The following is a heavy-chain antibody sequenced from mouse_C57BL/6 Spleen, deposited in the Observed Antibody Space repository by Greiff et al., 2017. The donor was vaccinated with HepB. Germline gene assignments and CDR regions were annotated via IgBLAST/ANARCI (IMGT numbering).Heavy chain of an antibody. J-gene: IGHJ2*01. Sequence: QVQLKESGAELVRPGASVKLSCKASGYTFTDYYINWVKQRPGQGLEWIARIYTGSGNTYYNEKFKGNATLTAEKSSSTAYMQLSSLTSEDSAVYFCARGYSNFDYWGQGTTLTVSS. CDR3: ARGYSNFDY. CDR1: GYTFTDYY. V-gene: IGHV1-76*01. CDR2: IYTGSGNT. D-gene: IGHD2-5*01.